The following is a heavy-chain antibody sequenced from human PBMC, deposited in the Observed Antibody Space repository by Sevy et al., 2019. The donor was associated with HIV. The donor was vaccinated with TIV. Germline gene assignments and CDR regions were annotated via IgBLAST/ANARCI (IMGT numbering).Heavy chain of an antibody. J-gene: IGHJ4*02. CDR3: ARASHMITFWGVIVVDGIDY. Sequence: GGSLRLSCAASGFTFSKIAIHWVRQAPGKGLEWVSVISNDGSNKDYADSVKGRFTISRDNSKNMLYLQLNSLRVEDTAVYYWARASHMITFWGVIVVDGIDYWGQGTLVTVSS. CDR1: GFTFSKIA. CDR2: ISNDGSNK. V-gene: IGHV3-30-3*01. D-gene: IGHD3-16*02.